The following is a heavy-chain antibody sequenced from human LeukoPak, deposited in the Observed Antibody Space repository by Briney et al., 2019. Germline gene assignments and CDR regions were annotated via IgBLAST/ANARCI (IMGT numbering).Heavy chain of an antibody. CDR1: GGSFSGYY. J-gene: IGHJ4*02. V-gene: IGHV4-34*01. CDR3: ARDGEMAGAFDY. D-gene: IGHD5-24*01. Sequence: PSETLSLTCAVYGGSFSGYYWSWIRQPPGKGLEWIGEINHSGSTNYNPSLKSRVTISVDTSKTQFSLKLTSVTAADTAVYYCARDGEMAGAFDYWGQGTLVTVSS. CDR2: INHSGST.